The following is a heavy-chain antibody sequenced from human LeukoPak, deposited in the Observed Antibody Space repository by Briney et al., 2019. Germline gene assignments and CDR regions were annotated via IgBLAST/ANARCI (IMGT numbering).Heavy chain of an antibody. Sequence: TGGSLRLSCAASGFTFDDYAMHWVRQAPGKGLEWVSGISWNSGSIGYADSVKGRFTISRDNAKNSLYLQMNSLRAEDTALYYCAKARYYYGSGSYPFLDYWGQGTLVTVSS. CDR3: AKARYYYGSGSYPFLDY. J-gene: IGHJ4*02. D-gene: IGHD3-10*01. CDR2: ISWNSGSI. V-gene: IGHV3-9*01. CDR1: GFTFDDYA.